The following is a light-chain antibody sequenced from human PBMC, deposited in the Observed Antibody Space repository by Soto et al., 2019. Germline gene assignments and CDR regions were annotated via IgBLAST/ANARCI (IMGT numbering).Light chain of an antibody. CDR1: QSLLYSSNNRNY. CDR3: QQYISTPIT. V-gene: IGKV4-1*01. Sequence: DIVMTQSPDSLAVSLGETATINCKSSQSLLYSSNNRNYLVWYQHKPGQPPKLLIYWASTRELGVPDRFSGSGSGIDFTLTISRLQAEDVAVYYCQQYISTPITFGQGTRVEIK. J-gene: IGKJ5*01. CDR2: WAS.